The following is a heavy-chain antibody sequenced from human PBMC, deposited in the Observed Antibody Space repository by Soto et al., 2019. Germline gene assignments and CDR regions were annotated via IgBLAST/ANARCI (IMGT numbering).Heavy chain of an antibody. D-gene: IGHD4-17*01. J-gene: IGHJ3*02. CDR2: ISASGEST. CDR1: GFTFSTYA. CDR3: AHPRGYGVFDAYDI. Sequence: GGSLRLSCAASGFTFSTYAISWVRQAPGKGLEWVSAISASGESTYSADSVKGRFTISRDNSMNALYLQMSSLRIEDPAVYYCAHPRGYGVFDAYDIWGQGTMVTVSS. V-gene: IGHV3-23*01.